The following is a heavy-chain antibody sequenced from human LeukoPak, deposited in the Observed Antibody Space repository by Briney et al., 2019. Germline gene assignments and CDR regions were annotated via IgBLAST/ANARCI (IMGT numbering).Heavy chain of an antibody. CDR1: GYTFTSYY. J-gene: IGHJ4*02. D-gene: IGHD1-26*01. Sequence: ASVKVSCKASGYTFTSYYMHWVRQAPGQGLEWMGIINPSGGSTSYAQKFQGRVTITADESTSTAYMELSSLRSEDTAVYYCAGVGRMRNYYFDYWGQGTLVTVSS. CDR2: INPSGGST. V-gene: IGHV1-46*01. CDR3: AGVGRMRNYYFDY.